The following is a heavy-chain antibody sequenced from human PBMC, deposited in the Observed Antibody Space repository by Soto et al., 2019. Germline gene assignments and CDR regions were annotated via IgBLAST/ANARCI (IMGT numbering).Heavy chain of an antibody. Sequence: QVQLVESGGGVVQPGRSLRLSCAASGFTFSSYAMHWVRQAPGKGLEWVAVISYDGSNKYYADSVKGRFTISRDNSKNTLYLQMNSLRAEDTAVYYCAREVQDETAMEYWGQGTLVTVSA. CDR2: ISYDGSNK. J-gene: IGHJ4*02. V-gene: IGHV3-30-3*01. D-gene: IGHD5-18*01. CDR1: GFTFSSYA. CDR3: AREVQDETAMEY.